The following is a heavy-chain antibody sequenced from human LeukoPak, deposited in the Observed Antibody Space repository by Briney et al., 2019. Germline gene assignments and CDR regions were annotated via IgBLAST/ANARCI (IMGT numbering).Heavy chain of an antibody. Sequence: KPSETLSLTCTVSGGSISSYYWSWIRQPPGKGLEWIGFMSNSGHTDSTPSLKSRVTISLDTSKNQFSLKLNSVTAADTAVYYCARVSAAGTGPDSWGQGTLVTVSS. CDR1: GGSISSYY. J-gene: IGHJ4*02. CDR2: MSNSGHT. D-gene: IGHD6-13*01. V-gene: IGHV4-59*01. CDR3: ARVSAAGTGPDS.